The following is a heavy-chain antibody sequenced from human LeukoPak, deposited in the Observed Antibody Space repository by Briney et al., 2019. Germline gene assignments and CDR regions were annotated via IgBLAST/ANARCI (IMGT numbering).Heavy chain of an antibody. CDR3: ARDFPAAAGTGGVCY. Sequence: ASVKVSCKASGYTFTGYYMHWVRQAPGQGLEWMGWINPNSGGTNYAQKFQGRVTMTRDTSISTAYMELSRLRSDDTAVYYCARDFPAAAGTGGVCYWGQGTLVTVSS. V-gene: IGHV1-2*02. D-gene: IGHD6-13*01. CDR1: GYTFTGYY. CDR2: INPNSGGT. J-gene: IGHJ4*02.